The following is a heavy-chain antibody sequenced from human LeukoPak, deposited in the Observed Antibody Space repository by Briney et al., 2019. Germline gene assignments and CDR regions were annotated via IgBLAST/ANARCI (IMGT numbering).Heavy chain of an antibody. J-gene: IGHJ5*01. D-gene: IGHD6-13*01. CDR3: ARDLSAGYSSNWYDY. Sequence: GKSLKISCKGSGYSFTNYWIAWVRQATGKGLEWVSAIGTAGDTYYPGSVKGRFTLSRENAKNSLYLQMNSLRAEDTAVYYCARDLSAGYSSNWYDYWGQGTLVTVSS. CDR1: GYSFTNYW. V-gene: IGHV3-13*01. CDR2: IGTAGDT.